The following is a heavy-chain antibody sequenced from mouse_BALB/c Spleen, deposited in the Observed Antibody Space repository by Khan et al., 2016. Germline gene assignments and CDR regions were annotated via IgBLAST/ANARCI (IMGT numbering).Heavy chain of an antibody. CDR1: GYSITSDYA. D-gene: IGHD3-3*01. CDR2: ISYRGST. V-gene: IGHV3-2*02. J-gene: IGHJ1*01. Sequence: EVKLLESGPGLVKPSQSLSLTCTVTGYSITSDYAWNWIRQFPGNKLEWMGYISYRGSTSYNPSLKSRISIPRDTSKNQFFLQLNSVTTEDTATYYCAKGTWYFDGWVAGTTVTVSS. CDR3: AKGTWYFDG.